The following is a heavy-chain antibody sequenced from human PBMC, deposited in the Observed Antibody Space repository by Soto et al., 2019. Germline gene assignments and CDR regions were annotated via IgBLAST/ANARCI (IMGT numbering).Heavy chain of an antibody. CDR2: IYYSGST. D-gene: IGHD3-3*01. J-gene: IGHJ6*02. Sequence: QVQLQESGPGLVKPSQTLSLTCTVSGGSISSGGYYWSWIRQHPGKGLEWIGYIYYSGSTYYNPSLTSRVTISVDTSKNQFSLKLSSVTAADTAVYYCARDLYDFWSGSWRGYGMDVWGQGTTVTVSS. V-gene: IGHV4-31*03. CDR3: ARDLYDFWSGSWRGYGMDV. CDR1: GGSISSGGYY.